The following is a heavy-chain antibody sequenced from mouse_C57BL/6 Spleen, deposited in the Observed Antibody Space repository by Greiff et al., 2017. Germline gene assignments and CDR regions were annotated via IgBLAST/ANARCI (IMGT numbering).Heavy chain of an antibody. J-gene: IGHJ2*01. V-gene: IGHV5-4*01. D-gene: IGHD3-1*01. CDR2: ISDGGSYT. CDR3: ARDRGSYYFDY. CDR1: GFTFSSYA. Sequence: EVKLMESGGGLVKPGGSLKLSCAASGFTFSSYAMSWVRQTPEKRLEWVATISDGGSYTYYPDNVKGRFTISRDNTKNNLYLQMGHLKAEDTAMYYCARDRGSYYFDYWGQGTTLTVSS.